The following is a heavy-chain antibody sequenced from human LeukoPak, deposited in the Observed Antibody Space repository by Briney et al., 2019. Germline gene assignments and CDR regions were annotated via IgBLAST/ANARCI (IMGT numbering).Heavy chain of an antibody. V-gene: IGHV1-2*06. CDR1: GYTFTGYY. J-gene: IGHJ5*02. Sequence: ASVKVSCKASGYTFTGYYIHWVRQAPGQGLEWMGRINPYSGATNYAQNSEGRVTMTRDTSITTAYMELSRLTSDDTAVYYCARSSSGSSNWFGPWGQGTLVTVSS. CDR2: INPYSGAT. D-gene: IGHD3-22*01. CDR3: ARSSSGSSNWFGP.